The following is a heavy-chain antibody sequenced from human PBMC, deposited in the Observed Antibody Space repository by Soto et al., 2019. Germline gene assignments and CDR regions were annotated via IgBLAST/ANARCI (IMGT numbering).Heavy chain of an antibody. CDR1: GGSFSSGAYH. V-gene: IGHV4-31*03. CDR2: ISYRGIT. Sequence: NPSETLSLTCTVSGGSFSSGAYHWSWVRQHPGQGLEWIASISYRGITYSNPSLKSRLSMSVDTSKNQFSLNLTSVTAADTAVYHCARMSATGTRWFDPWGQGTLVTVSS. CDR3: ARMSATGTRWFDP. J-gene: IGHJ5*02. D-gene: IGHD6-13*01.